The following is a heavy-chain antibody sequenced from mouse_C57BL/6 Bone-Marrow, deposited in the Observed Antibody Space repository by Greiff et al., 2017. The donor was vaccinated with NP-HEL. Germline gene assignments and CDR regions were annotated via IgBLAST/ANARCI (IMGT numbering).Heavy chain of an antibody. CDR1: GFTFSDYY. D-gene: IGHD2-10*02. V-gene: IGHV5-12*01. CDR2: ISNGGGST. CDR3: ARQGYDLAWFAY. J-gene: IGHJ3*01. Sequence: EVQRVESGGGLVQPGGSLKLSCAASGFTFSDYYMYWVRQTPETRLEWVAYISNGGGSTYYPDTVKGRFTISRDNAKNTLYLQMSRLKSEDTAMYYCARQGYDLAWFAYWGQGTLVTVSA.